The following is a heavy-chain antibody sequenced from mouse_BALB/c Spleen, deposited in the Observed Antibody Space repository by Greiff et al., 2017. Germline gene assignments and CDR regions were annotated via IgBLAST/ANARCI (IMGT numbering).Heavy chain of an antibody. J-gene: IGHJ3*01. V-gene: IGHV1S56*01. D-gene: IGHD1-1*01. CDR3: ARHYYGSSSFAY. CDR1: GYTFTSYY. CDR2: IYPGNVNT. Sequence: VQLQQSGPELVKPGASVRISCKASGYTFTSYYIHWVKQRPGQGLEWIGWIYPGNVNTKYNEKFKGKATLTADKSSSTAYMQLSSLTSEDSAVYFCARHYYGSSSFAYWGQGTLVTVSA.